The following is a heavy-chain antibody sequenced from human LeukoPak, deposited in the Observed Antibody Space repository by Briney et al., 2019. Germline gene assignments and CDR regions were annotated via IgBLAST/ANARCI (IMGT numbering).Heavy chain of an antibody. D-gene: IGHD1-26*01. CDR3: AKGNWGERLDWYFDL. J-gene: IGHJ2*01. CDR1: GFTFSSYD. V-gene: IGHV3-23*01. CDR2: ITGSGGST. Sequence: GGSLRLSCAASGFTFSSYDMSWVRQAPGSGMEWVSGITGSGGSTYYADSVKGRFTISRDNSKNTLYLQMNSLRAEDTAVYYCAKGNWGERLDWYFDLWGRGTLVTVSS.